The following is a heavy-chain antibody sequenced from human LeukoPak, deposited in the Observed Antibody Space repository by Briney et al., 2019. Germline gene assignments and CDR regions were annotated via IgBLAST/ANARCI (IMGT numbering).Heavy chain of an antibody. Sequence: EASVKVSCKASGYTFTGYYMHWVRQAPGQGLEWMGWINPNSGGTNYAQKFQGRVTMTRDTSISTAYMELSRLRSDDTAVYYWARDGEYLRFLEWTYYFDYWAREPWSPSPQ. CDR3: ARDGEYLRFLEWTYYFDY. CDR1: GYTFTGYY. V-gene: IGHV1-2*02. J-gene: IGHJ4*02. D-gene: IGHD3-3*01. CDR2: INPNSGGT.